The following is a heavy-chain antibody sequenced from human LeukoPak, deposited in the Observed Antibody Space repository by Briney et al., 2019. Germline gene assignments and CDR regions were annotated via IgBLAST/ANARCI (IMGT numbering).Heavy chain of an antibody. Sequence: GGSLRLSCAASGFTFSDYYMSWIRQAPGKGLEWVSYISSSGSTIYYADSVKGRFTISRDNSKNTLYLQMNSLRAEDTAVYYCAKLIAVAGIDDYWGQGTLVTVSS. CDR2: ISSSGSTI. J-gene: IGHJ4*02. CDR1: GFTFSDYY. V-gene: IGHV3-11*01. D-gene: IGHD6-19*01. CDR3: AKLIAVAGIDDY.